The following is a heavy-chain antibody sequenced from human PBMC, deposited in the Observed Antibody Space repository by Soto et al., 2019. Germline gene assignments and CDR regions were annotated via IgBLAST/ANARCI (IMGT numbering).Heavy chain of an antibody. D-gene: IGHD2-8*02. J-gene: IGHJ4*02. Sequence: QVQLQESGPGLVKPSQTLSLTCSVSGGSINSGNYYWSWIRQPPGKGPEFIGYIYYTGTTYYNPSLKSRLTLSVDTSKNQFSLKLTSVTAADTALFFCARDSRYCTGYGCELAFVNWGQGALVTVSS. V-gene: IGHV4-30-4*01. CDR2: IYYTGTT. CDR3: ARDSRYCTGYGCELAFVN. CDR1: GGSINSGNYY.